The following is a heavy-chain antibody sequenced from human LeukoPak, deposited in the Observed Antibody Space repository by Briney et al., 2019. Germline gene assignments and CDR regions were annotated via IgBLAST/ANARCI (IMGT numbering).Heavy chain of an antibody. Sequence: PSETLSLTCTVSGGSISNYYWSWIWQPPGKGLEWIGYISDSGSTDYNPSLKSRVTISVDTSKNQFSLKLSSVTAADTAVYYCARDQGLYYYGSGSPTDYWGQGTLVTVSS. J-gene: IGHJ4*02. CDR3: ARDQGLYYYGSGSPTDY. D-gene: IGHD3-10*01. CDR1: GGSISNYY. CDR2: ISDSGST. V-gene: IGHV4-59*12.